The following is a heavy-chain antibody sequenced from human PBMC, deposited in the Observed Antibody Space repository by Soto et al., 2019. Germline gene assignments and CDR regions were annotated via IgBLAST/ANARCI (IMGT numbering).Heavy chain of an antibody. V-gene: IGHV2-5*02. CDR1: GFSLSTSGVG. CDR2: IYWDDDK. CDR3: XXXXXXXXXY. J-gene: IGHJ4*02. Sequence: QITLKESGPTLVKPTQTLTLTCTFSGFSLSTSGVGVGWIRXXXGKALEWLALIYWDDDKRYSPSLKSRLTXXXXXXXXXXXXXXXXXXXXXXXXXXXXXXXXXXXXYWGQGTLVTVSS.